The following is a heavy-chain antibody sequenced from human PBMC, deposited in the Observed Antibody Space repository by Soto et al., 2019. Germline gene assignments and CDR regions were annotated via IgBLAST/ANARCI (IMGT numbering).Heavy chain of an antibody. Sequence: GESLKISCKGSGYSFTSYWIGCVRQMPGKGLEWMGIIYPGDSDTRYSPSFQGQVTISADKSISTAYLQWSSLKASDTDMYYCARDLAYCGGDCYLGAFDIWGQGTMVTVSS. CDR2: IYPGDSDT. CDR1: GYSFTSYW. J-gene: IGHJ3*02. CDR3: ARDLAYCGGDCYLGAFDI. V-gene: IGHV5-51*01. D-gene: IGHD2-21*02.